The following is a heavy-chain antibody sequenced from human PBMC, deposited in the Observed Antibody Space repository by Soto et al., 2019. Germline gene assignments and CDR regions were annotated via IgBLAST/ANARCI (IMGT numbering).Heavy chain of an antibody. D-gene: IGHD3-10*01. CDR3: ASKLLYGSGSYHDY. CDR2: ISASGGSP. Sequence: GGSLRLSCVASGFTFSTYTMSWVRQAPGKGLEWVSVISASGGSPSYADSVQGRFSISRDNAKNTLYLQMNSLRAEDTAVYYCASKLLYGSGSYHDYWGQGTLVTVSS. CDR1: GFTFSTYT. J-gene: IGHJ4*02. V-gene: IGHV3-23*01.